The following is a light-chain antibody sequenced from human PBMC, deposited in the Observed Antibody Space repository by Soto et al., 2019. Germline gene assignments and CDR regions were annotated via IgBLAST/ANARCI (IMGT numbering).Light chain of an antibody. CDR1: SSDVGGYNC. V-gene: IGLV2-11*01. Sequence: QSALAQPRSVSGSPGQSVTISCTGTSSDVGGYNCVSWYQQHPGKAPQLIIYDVTQRPSGVPDRFSGSKSGNTASLSTSGLQAQDEADYFCFSYSSDQIAMFGGGTKVTVL. CDR3: FSYSSDQIAM. J-gene: IGLJ3*02. CDR2: DVT.